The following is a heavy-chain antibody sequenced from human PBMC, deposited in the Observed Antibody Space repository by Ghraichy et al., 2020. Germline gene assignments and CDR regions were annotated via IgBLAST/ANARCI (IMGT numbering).Heavy chain of an antibody. J-gene: IGHJ4*02. CDR3: ARTPLLGCSSTSCYRGAIDY. CDR1: GFTFSSYA. Sequence: GGSLRLSCAASGFTFSSYAMHWVRQAPGKGLEWVAVISYDGSNKYYADSVKGRFTISRDNSKNTLYLQMNSLRAEDTAVYYCARTPLLGCSSTSCYRGAIDYWGQGTLVTVSS. CDR2: ISYDGSNK. D-gene: IGHD2-2*01. V-gene: IGHV3-30-3*01.